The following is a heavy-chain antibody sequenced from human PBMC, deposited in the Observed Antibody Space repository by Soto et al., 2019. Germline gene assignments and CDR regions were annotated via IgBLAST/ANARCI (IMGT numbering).Heavy chain of an antibody. V-gene: IGHV3-21*01. CDR1: GFTFSTYG. J-gene: IGHJ4*02. D-gene: IGHD2-2*01. CDR2: IGATGNDK. Sequence: GGSLRLSCAASGFTFSTYGMNWVRQAPGKGLEWVSFIGATGNDKYYANSVRDRFTISRDNARNSLYLQVNNLSAEDTAVYYCARGRRSCSSVSCHGGVDYWDQGTLVTVSS. CDR3: ARGRRSCSSVSCHGGVDY.